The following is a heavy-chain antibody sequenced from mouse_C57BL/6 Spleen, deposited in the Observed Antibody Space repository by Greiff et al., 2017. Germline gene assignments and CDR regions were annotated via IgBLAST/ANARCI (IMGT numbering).Heavy chain of an antibody. V-gene: IGHV1-64*01. J-gene: IGHJ2*01. D-gene: IGHD2-3*01. CDR2: IHPNSGST. CDR3: ASDGYYFYYFDY. CDR1: GYTFTSYW. Sequence: QVQLQQPGAELVKPGASVKLSCKASGYTFTSYWMHWVKQRPGQGLEWIGMIHPNSGSTNYNEKLKSKATLTVDKSSSTAYMQLSSLTSEDSAVYYCASDGYYFYYFDYWGQGTTLTVSS.